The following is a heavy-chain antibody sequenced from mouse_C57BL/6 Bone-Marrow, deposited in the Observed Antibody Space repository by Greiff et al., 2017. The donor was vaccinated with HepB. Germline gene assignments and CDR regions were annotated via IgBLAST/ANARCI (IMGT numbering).Heavy chain of an antibody. Sequence: QVQLQQSGAELAKPGASVKLSCKASGYTFTSYWMHWVKQRAGQGLEWIGYISPSSGYTKYNQKFKDKATLTADKSSSTAYMQLSSLTYEDSAVYYCARSPSSYAMDYWGQGTSVTVSS. CDR2: ISPSSGYT. CDR1: GYTFTSYW. V-gene: IGHV1-7*01. J-gene: IGHJ4*01. D-gene: IGHD1-1*01. CDR3: ARSPSSYAMDY.